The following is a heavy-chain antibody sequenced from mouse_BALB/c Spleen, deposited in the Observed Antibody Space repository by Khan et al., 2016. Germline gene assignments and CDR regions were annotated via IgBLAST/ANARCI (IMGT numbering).Heavy chain of an antibody. V-gene: IGHV1-4*01. D-gene: IGHD2-14*01. J-gene: IGHJ3*01. CDR3: VRDGAYHRNDGWFAY. CDR1: GYTFTSYT. Sequence: VQLQESGAELARPGASVKMSCKVSGYTFTSYTIHWIKKRPGQGLEWIGYINPSNGYTNYNQKFKDKATLTTDKSSTTAYLQLSSLTSYDSAVYNCVRDGAYHRNDGWFAYWGQGTLVTVSA. CDR2: INPSNGYT.